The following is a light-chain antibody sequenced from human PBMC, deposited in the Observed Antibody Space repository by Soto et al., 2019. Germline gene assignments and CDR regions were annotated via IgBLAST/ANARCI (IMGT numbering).Light chain of an antibody. CDR2: GAS. Sequence: QSPGTLSLSPGERATLSCRASQTISSNYLAWYQQKPGQAPRLLIYGASSRATGLPDRFSGSGSGTDFTLTISRLEPEDFAVYYCQQYGSSGTFGQGTKVDIK. J-gene: IGKJ1*01. V-gene: IGKV3-20*01. CDR3: QQYGSSGT. CDR1: QTISSNY.